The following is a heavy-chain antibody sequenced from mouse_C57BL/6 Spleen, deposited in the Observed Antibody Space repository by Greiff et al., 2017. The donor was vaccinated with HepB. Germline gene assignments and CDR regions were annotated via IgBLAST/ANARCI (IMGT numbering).Heavy chain of an antibody. CDR1: GFTFSDYG. D-gene: IGHD2-5*01. J-gene: IGHJ2*01. CDR3: ARSYYSNGYYFDY. CDR2: ISSGSSTI. Sequence: EVQVVESGGGLVKPGGSLKLSCAASGFTFSDYGMHWVRQAPEKGLEWVAYISSGSSTIYYADTVKGRFTISRDNAKNTLFLQMTSLRSEDTAMYYCARSYYSNGYYFDYWGQGTTLTVSS. V-gene: IGHV5-17*01.